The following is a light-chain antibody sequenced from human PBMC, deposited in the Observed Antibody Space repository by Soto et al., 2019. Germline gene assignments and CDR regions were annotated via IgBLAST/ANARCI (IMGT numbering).Light chain of an antibody. Sequence: DIQMTQSPTSLSSSVGDRVTLTCRASQGIRNFVAWYQQKPGKAPKLLIYAASTLQSGVPSRFSGSGSGTDFTLTINSLQPEDVATCSCQRYSSVPVFGPGTKVEIK. CDR3: QRYSSVPV. V-gene: IGKV1-27*01. CDR1: QGIRNF. J-gene: IGKJ3*01. CDR2: AAS.